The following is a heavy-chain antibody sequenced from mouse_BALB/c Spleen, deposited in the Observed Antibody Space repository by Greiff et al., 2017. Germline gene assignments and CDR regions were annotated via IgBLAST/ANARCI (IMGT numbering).Heavy chain of an antibody. V-gene: IGHV10-1*02. CDR1: GFTFNTYA. CDR2: IRSKSNNYAT. D-gene: IGHD3-3*01. Sequence: EVQLVESGGGLVQPKGSLKLSCAASGFTFNTYAMNWVRQAPGKGLEWVARIRSKSNNYATYYADSVKDRFTISRDDSQSMLYLQMNNLKTEDTAMYYCVREVELYYFDYWGQGTTLTVSS. J-gene: IGHJ2*01. CDR3: VREVELYYFDY.